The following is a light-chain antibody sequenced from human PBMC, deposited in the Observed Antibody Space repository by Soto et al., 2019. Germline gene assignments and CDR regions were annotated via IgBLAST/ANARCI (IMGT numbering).Light chain of an antibody. CDR1: SSNIGSNT. CDR2: SND. CDR3: AAWDDSLNGYV. V-gene: IGLV1-44*01. Sequence: QSVLTQPPSASGTPGQRVTIPCAGSSSNIGSNTVNWYQQLPGTAPKLLIYSNDQRPSGVPDRFSGSKSGTSASLAISGFQSDDEADYYCAAWDDSLNGYVFGTGTKVTVL. J-gene: IGLJ1*01.